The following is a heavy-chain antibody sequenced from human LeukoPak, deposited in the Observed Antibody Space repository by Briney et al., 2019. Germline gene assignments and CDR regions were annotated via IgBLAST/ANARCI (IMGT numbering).Heavy chain of an antibody. CDR1: GFTPSTYW. J-gene: IGHJ4*02. CDR2: IKKDGSET. Sequence: PGGSLRLSCAASGFTPSTYWMSWVRQVPGKGLEWVANIKKDGSETYYVDSVKGRFTISRDNAKNSLYLQMNSLRAEDTAMYYCAKGRYSGTTYYFDYWGQGTLVTVSS. V-gene: IGHV3-7*03. D-gene: IGHD5-12*01. CDR3: AKGRYSGTTYYFDY.